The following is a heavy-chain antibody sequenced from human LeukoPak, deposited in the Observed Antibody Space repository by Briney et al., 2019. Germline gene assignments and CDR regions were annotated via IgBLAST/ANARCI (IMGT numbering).Heavy chain of an antibody. CDR3: ARGGRISNYPT. V-gene: IGHV4-31*03. J-gene: IGHJ1*01. CDR2: IYYSGNT. D-gene: IGHD4-11*01. Sequence: SQTLSLTCTVSGGSISSGCYYWSWIRQHPGKGLEWIGCIYYSGNTYYNPSLKSRVFISVDTSKNQFSLMLTSVTAADTAVYYCARGGRISNYPTWGQGTLVTVSS. CDR1: GGSISSGCYY.